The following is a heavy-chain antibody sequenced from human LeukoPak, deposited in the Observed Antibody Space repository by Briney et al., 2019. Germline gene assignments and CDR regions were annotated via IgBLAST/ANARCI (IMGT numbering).Heavy chain of an antibody. D-gene: IGHD6-13*01. CDR1: GGTFSSYA. CDR2: IIPILGIA. Sequence: SVKVSCKASGGTFSSYAISWVRQAPGQGLEWMGRIIPILGIANYAQKFQGRVTITADKSTSTAYMELSSLRSEDTAVYYCVTGIAAAGTGYWGQGTLVTVSS. V-gene: IGHV1-69*04. J-gene: IGHJ4*02. CDR3: VTGIAAAGTGY.